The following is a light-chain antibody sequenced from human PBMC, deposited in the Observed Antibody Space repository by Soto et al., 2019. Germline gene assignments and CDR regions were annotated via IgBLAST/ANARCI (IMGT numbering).Light chain of an antibody. CDR3: SLLTSRSPLV. CDR1: SSDVGGYNY. CDR2: DVS. J-gene: IGLJ1*01. Sequence: QSALTQPASVSGSPGQSITISCTGTSSDVGGYNYVSWYQQHPGKAPKLMIYDVSNRPSGVSNRFSGSKSGNTASLTISGPRGEDEADYYLSLLTSRSPLVFGIGTKGPVL. V-gene: IGLV2-14*01.